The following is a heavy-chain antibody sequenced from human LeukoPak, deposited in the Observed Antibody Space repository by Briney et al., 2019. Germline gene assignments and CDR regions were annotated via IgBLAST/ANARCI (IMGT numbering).Heavy chain of an antibody. D-gene: IGHD1-26*01. CDR2: IGGSGGSI. V-gene: IGHV3-23*01. CDR3: AKKTTGSFPLDC. CDR1: GLTFTSFA. J-gene: IGHJ4*02. Sequence: GGSLRLSCAASGLTFTSFAMAWVRHAPGKGLEWVSSIGGSGGSISYADSVKGRFTISRDNSKNTLYLQMNSLRAEDTAVYYCAKKTTGSFPLDCWGQGTLVIVSS.